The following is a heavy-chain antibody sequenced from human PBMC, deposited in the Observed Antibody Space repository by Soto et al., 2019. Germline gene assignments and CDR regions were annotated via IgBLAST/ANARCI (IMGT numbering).Heavy chain of an antibody. CDR2: IYYSGST. V-gene: IGHV4-39*07. D-gene: IGHD3-22*01. CDR3: ARVFYDSRGYSSPCDY. J-gene: IGHJ4*02. Sequence: SETLSLTCTVSGGSISSSSYYWGWIRQPPGKGLEWIGSIYYSGSTYYNPSLKSRVTISVDTSKNQFSLNLNSVTAADTAVYYCARVFYDSRGYSSPCDYWGQGILVTVS. CDR1: GGSISSSSYY.